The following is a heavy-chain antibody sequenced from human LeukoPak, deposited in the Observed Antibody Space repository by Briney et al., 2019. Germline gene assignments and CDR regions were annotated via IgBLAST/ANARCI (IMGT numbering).Heavy chain of an antibody. V-gene: IGHV3-21*01. CDR1: GFTFSSYS. J-gene: IGHJ5*02. CDR3: ARGPAGTNPNNGYSSSWYDWFDP. D-gene: IGHD6-13*01. Sequence: GGSLRLSCAASGFTFSSYSMNWVRQAPGKGLDWVSSISSSSSYIYYADSVKGRFTISRDNAKNSLYLQMNSLRAEDTAVYYCARGPAGTNPNNGYSSSWYDWFDPWGQGTLVTVSS. CDR2: ISSSSSYI.